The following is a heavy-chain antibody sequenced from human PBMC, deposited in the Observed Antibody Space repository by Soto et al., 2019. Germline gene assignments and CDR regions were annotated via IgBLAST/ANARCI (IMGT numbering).Heavy chain of an antibody. J-gene: IGHJ5*02. Sequence: SETLSLTCTVSGGSISSYYWSWIRQPPGKGLEWIGYIYYSGSTNYNPSLNSRVTISVDTSNNQFSLKVSSVTAAGTAVYYCARFFMVRVVNLFDPSGQGTLLTLSS. V-gene: IGHV4-59*01. CDR1: GGSISSYY. CDR2: IYYSGST. CDR3: ARFFMVRVVNLFDP. D-gene: IGHD3-10*01.